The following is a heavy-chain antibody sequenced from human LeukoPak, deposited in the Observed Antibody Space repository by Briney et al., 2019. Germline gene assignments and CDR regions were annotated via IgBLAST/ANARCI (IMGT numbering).Heavy chain of an antibody. CDR3: ARGGYCSSSICYSLNAFDI. J-gene: IGHJ3*02. CDR1: GFTFSDYY. Sequence: GGSLRLSCAASGFTFSDYYMSWIRQAPGKGLEWISYISSSSSYTMYADSVKGRFTISRDNAKNSLYLQMNSLRAEDTAVYYCARGGYCSSSICYSLNAFDIWGQGTMFTVSS. D-gene: IGHD2-2*01. CDR2: ISSSSSYT. V-gene: IGHV3-11*06.